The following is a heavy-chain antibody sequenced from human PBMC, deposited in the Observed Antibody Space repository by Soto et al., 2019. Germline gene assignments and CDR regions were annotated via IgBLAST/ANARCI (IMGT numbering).Heavy chain of an antibody. CDR1: GYTFTGYY. CDR3: ARDLGYCSGGSCPTDCYRKDV. D-gene: IGHD2-15*01. V-gene: IGHV1-2*04. J-gene: IGHJ6*02. Sequence: ASVKVSCKASGYTFTGYYMHWVRQAPGQGLEWMGWINPNSGGTNYAQKFQGWVAMTRDTSISTAYVELSRLRSDDTAVYYCARDLGYCSGGSCPTDCYRKDVWSQGTTVTVSS. CDR2: INPNSGGT.